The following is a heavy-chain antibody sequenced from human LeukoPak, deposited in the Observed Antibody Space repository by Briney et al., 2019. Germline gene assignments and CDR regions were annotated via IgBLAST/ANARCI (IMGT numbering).Heavy chain of an antibody. Sequence: GGPLRLSCAASGFTFSDYSMNWVRQAPGKGLEDLSYINSDGKTTWYADSVKGRFTASRDNAKNSLYLQMNSLRVEDTAVYYCASRSINWYRGNNRFDPWGQGTLVTVSS. CDR1: GFTFSDYS. CDR3: ASRSINWYRGNNRFDP. D-gene: IGHD6-13*01. V-gene: IGHV3-48*01. CDR2: INSDGKTT. J-gene: IGHJ5*02.